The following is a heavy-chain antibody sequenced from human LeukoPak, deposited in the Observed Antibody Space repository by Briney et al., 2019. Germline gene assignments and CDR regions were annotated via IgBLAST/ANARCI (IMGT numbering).Heavy chain of an antibody. J-gene: IGHJ6*03. CDR2: INPNSGGT. V-gene: IGHV1-2*02. Sequence: ASVKVSCKASGYTFTGYYMHWVRQAPGQGLEWMGWINPNSGGTNYAQKFQGRVTMTRDTSISTAYMELSRLRSDDTAVHYCARALGSYGPCYYYYMDVWGKGTTVTVSS. D-gene: IGHD3-16*01. CDR1: GYTFTGYY. CDR3: ARALGSYGPCYYYYMDV.